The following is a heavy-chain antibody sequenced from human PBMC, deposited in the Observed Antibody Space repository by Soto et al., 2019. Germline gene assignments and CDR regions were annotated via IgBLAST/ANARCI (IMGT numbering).Heavy chain of an antibody. CDR1: GYTFTSYY. J-gene: IGHJ4*02. CDR3: ARDQADSSGPWVLYYFDY. CDR2: ISAYNGNT. D-gene: IGHD3-22*01. V-gene: IGHV1-18*01. Sequence: ASVKVSCKASGYTFTSYYISWVRQAPGQGLEWMGWISAYNGNTNYTQKLQGRVTMTTDTSTSTAYMELRSLRSDDTAVYYCARDQADSSGPWVLYYFDYWGQGTLVTVSS.